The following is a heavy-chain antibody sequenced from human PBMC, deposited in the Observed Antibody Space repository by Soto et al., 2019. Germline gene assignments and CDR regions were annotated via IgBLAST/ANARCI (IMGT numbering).Heavy chain of an antibody. Sequence: PSETLSLTCTVSGGSISSGDYYWSWIRQPPGKGLEWIGYIYYSGSTYYNPSLKSRVTISVDTSKNQFSLKLSSVTAADTAVYYCARVWYYYDSSGYYSEYYFDYWGQGTLVTV. CDR2: IYYSGST. V-gene: IGHV4-30-4*01. CDR1: GGSISSGDYY. CDR3: ARVWYYYDSSGYYSEYYFDY. D-gene: IGHD3-22*01. J-gene: IGHJ4*02.